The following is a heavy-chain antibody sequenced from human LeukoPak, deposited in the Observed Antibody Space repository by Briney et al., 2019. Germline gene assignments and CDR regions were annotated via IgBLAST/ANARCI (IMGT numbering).Heavy chain of an antibody. Sequence: PGGSLRLSCAASGCTFSGSAMHWVRQASGKGLEWVGRIRSKANSYATAYAASVKGRFTISRDDSKNTAYLQMNSLKTEDTAVYYCTRPGGWLPISDYWGQGTLVTVSS. J-gene: IGHJ4*02. CDR2: IRSKANSYAT. V-gene: IGHV3-73*01. CDR3: TRPGGWLPISDY. D-gene: IGHD5-24*01. CDR1: GCTFSGSA.